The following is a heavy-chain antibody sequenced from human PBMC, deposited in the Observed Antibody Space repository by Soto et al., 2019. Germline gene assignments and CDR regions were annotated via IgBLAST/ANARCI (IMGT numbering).Heavy chain of an antibody. J-gene: IGHJ2*01. Sequence: SDTLSLTCTVSGDSISNYYWNWIRQPPGKGLEWIGFIYYTGSTNYNPSLKSRVTISLDPSKNQFSLKLNSVTAADTAVYYCARDPSRWYFDLWGRGTLVTVSS. CDR3: ARDPSRWYFDL. CDR2: IYYTGST. CDR1: GDSISNYY. V-gene: IGHV4-59*01.